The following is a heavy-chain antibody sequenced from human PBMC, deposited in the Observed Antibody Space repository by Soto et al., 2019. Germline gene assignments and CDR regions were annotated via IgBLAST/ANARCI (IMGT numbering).Heavy chain of an antibody. CDR3: ARKAPGGGSEWPPVWFDP. J-gene: IGHJ5*02. CDR1: GGTFSSYA. D-gene: IGHD3-3*01. Sequence: GASVKVSCKASGGTFSSYAISWVRQAPGQGLEWMGGIIPIFGTANYAQKFQGRVTITADESTSTAYMELSSLRSEDTAVYYCARKAPGGGSEWPPVWFDPWGQGTLVTVSS. CDR2: IIPIFGTA. V-gene: IGHV1-69*13.